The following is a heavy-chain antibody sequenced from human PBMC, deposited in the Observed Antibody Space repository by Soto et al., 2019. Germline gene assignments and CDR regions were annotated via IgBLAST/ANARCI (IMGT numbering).Heavy chain of an antibody. J-gene: IGHJ5*02. V-gene: IGHV1-46*03. CDR2: INPSGGST. CDR3: ARGESIARPDVGLFYH. CDR1: GYTFTSYY. Sequence: GASVKVSCKASGYTFTSYYMHWVRQAPGQGLEWMGIINPSGGSTSYAQKFQGRVTMTRDTSTSTVYMELSSLRSEDTAVYYCARGESIARPDVGLFYHWGQGTLVTVSS. D-gene: IGHD6-13*01.